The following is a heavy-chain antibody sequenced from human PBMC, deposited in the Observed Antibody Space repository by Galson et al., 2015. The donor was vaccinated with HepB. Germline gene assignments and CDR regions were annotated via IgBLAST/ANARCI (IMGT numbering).Heavy chain of an antibody. V-gene: IGHV3-23*01. Sequence: SLRLSCAASGFTFSSYAMSWVRQAPGKGLEWVSAISGSGGSTYYADSVKGRFTISRDNSKNTLYLQMNSLRAEDTAVYYCAKGDGIVGATMAYWGQGTLVTVSS. D-gene: IGHD1-26*01. CDR1: GFTFSSYA. CDR3: AKGDGIVGATMAY. CDR2: ISGSGGST. J-gene: IGHJ4*02.